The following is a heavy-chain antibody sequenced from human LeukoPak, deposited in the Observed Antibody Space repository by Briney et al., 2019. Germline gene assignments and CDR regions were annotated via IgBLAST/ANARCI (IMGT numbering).Heavy chain of an antibody. CDR1: GLIVSQNY. Sequence: GGSLRLSCAASGLIVSQNYMSWVRQAPGKGLEWVANIKQDGREEYYVDSVKGRFSISRDNAKNSLYLQMNSLRAEDTAVYYCARDSSGYCGTFDIWGQGTMVTVSS. CDR3: ARDSSGYCGTFDI. J-gene: IGHJ3*02. V-gene: IGHV3-7*01. CDR2: IKQDGREE. D-gene: IGHD3-22*01.